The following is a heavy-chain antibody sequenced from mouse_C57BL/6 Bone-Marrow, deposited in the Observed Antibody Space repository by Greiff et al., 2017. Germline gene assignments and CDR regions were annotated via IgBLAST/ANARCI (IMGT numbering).Heavy chain of an antibody. J-gene: IGHJ4*01. CDR2: INTGSGGI. Sequence: QVQLQQSGAELVRPGTSVKVSCKASGYAFTNYLIEWVKQRPGQGLEWIGLINTGSGGINYNEKVKGKATLTAGNSSSTAYMQLSSLNSADSAVIFCAREGGYYYCSSDWYGAMDDWGQGTSVTVS. V-gene: IGHV1-54*01. CDR3: AREGGYYYCSSDWYGAMDD. CDR1: GYAFTNYL. D-gene: IGHD1-1*01.